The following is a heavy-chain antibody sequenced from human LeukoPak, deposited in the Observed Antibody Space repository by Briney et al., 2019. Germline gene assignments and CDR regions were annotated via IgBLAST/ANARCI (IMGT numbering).Heavy chain of an antibody. V-gene: IGHV4-39*07. CDR1: GFTFSSYE. D-gene: IGHD5-18*01. J-gene: IGHJ4*02. CDR3: ARDEYTYGSRTHPYFFDY. Sequence: GSLRLSCAASGFTFSSYEMNWVRQSPGKGLEWIGSIYYSGSTYYNPSLKSRVTISVDTSKNQFSLKLSSVTAADTALYYCARDEYTYGSRTHPYFFDYWGQGTLVTVSS. CDR2: IYYSGST.